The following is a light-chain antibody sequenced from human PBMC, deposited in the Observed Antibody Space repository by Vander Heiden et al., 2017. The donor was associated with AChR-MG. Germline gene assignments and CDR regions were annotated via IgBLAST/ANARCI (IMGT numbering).Light chain of an antibody. CDR1: SSNIGINA. CDR3: AAWDDSLNGWV. J-gene: IGLJ3*02. V-gene: IGLV1-36*01. CDR2: YNN. Sequence: QSVLTQPPSVSGAPRPRVTMSCSGSSSNIGINAVNWYQQLPGKAPKLLIYYNNLLPSGVSDRFSGSKSGTSASLAISGLQSDDEADYYCAAWDDSLNGWVFGGGTKLTVL.